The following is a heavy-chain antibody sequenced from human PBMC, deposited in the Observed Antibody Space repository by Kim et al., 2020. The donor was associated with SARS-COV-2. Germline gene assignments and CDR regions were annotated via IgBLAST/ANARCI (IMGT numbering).Heavy chain of an antibody. J-gene: IGHJ6*03. Sequence: GGSLRLSCAASGFMFNDYAMHWVRQAPGKSLEWVSLINAAGDRAYYADSVKGRFTISRDNRKNSLFLQMNSLEPDDTALYFCAKVSFYDSTSYYADDSGYFLYYRDVWGKGTSVTVSS. CDR1: GFMFNDYA. D-gene: IGHD3-22*01. CDR2: INAAGDRA. V-gene: IGHV3-43*02. CDR3: AKVSFYDSTSYYADDSGYFLYYRDV.